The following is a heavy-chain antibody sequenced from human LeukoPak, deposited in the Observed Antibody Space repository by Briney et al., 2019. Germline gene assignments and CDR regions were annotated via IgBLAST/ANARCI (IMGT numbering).Heavy chain of an antibody. CDR3: ARYYYGSGTTPIMDV. D-gene: IGHD3-10*01. CDR2: IYYSGNT. Sequence: SETLSLTCTVSGGSISSYYWSWIRQPPGKGLEWIGYIYYSGNTNYNPSLKSRVTISVDTSKNQFSLKLGSVTAADTAVYYCARYYYGSGTTPIMDVWGQGTTVTVSS. J-gene: IGHJ6*02. V-gene: IGHV4-59*08. CDR1: GGSISSYY.